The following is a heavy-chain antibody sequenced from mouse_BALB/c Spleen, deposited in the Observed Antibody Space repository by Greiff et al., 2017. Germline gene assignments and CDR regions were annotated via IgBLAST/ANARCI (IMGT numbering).Heavy chain of an antibody. J-gene: IGHJ1*01. CDR2: INPSTGYT. D-gene: IGHD2-4*01. CDR1: GYTFTSYW. CDR3: ARSGDYDEGYWYFDV. V-gene: IGHV1-7*01. Sequence: VKLMESGAELAKPGASVKMSCKASGYTFTSYWMHWVKQRPGQGLEWIGYINPSTGYTEYNQKFKDKATLTADKSSSTAYMQRSSLTSEDSAVYYCARSGDYDEGYWYFDVWGAGTTVTVSS.